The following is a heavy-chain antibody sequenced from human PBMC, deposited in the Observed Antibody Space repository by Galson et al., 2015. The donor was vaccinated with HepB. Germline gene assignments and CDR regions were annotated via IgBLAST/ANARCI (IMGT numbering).Heavy chain of an antibody. Sequence: SLRLSCAASGFTFSSYAMHWVRQAPGKGLEWVAVISYDGSNKYYADSVKGRFTISRDNSKNTLYLQTNSLRAEDTAVYYCAREDYYDSSGYVYWGQGTLVTVSS. CDR2: ISYDGSNK. J-gene: IGHJ4*02. V-gene: IGHV3-30-3*01. CDR1: GFTFSSYA. CDR3: AREDYYDSSGYVY. D-gene: IGHD3-22*01.